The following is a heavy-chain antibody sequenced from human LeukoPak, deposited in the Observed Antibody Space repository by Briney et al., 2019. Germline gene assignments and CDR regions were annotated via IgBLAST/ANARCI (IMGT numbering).Heavy chain of an antibody. Sequence: PGRSLRLSCAASGFTFSSYAMHWVRQAPGKGLEWVAVISYDGSNKYYADSVKGRFTISRDNAGNSVYLQMNSLRVEDTAVYHCAVDKSWSFPLWGQGTLVTVSS. CDR3: AVDKSWSFPL. D-gene: IGHD1-26*01. J-gene: IGHJ4*02. CDR1: GFTFSSYA. V-gene: IGHV3-30-3*01. CDR2: ISYDGSNK.